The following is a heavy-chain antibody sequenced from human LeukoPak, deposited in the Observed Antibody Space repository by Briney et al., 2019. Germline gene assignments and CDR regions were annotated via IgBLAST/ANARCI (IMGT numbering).Heavy chain of an antibody. D-gene: IGHD1-26*01. CDR3: ARDRSGSYPYYYYGMDV. CDR2: IRVSDGAA. Sequence: GGSLRLSCAASGFTFPTYAMKWVRQAPGKGLEWVSSIRVSDGAAFYADSVKGRFTISRDDSKNTLYLQMNSLRAEDTAVYYCARDRSGSYPYYYYGMDVWGQGTTVTVSS. J-gene: IGHJ6*02. CDR1: GFTFPTYA. V-gene: IGHV3-23*01.